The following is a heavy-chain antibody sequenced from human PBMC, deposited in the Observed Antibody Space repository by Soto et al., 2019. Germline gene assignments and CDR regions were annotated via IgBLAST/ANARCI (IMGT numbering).Heavy chain of an antibody. J-gene: IGHJ5*02. Sequence: ASVKVSCKASGGTFSSYAISWVRQAPGQGLEWMGWMNPNSGNTGYAQKFQGRVTMSVDTSKKQLSLRLRSVTATDTAVYYCARLHCTSPGCVPLDPWGHGTLVTVSS. CDR1: GGTFSSYA. CDR2: MNPNSGNT. V-gene: IGHV1-8*02. CDR3: ARLHCTSPGCVPLDP. D-gene: IGHD2-2*01.